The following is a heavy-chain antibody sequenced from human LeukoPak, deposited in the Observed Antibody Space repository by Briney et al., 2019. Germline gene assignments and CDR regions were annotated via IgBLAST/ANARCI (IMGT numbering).Heavy chain of an antibody. Sequence: PSETLSVTCNVSGGSISSFYWSWIRQPPGKGLEWIGYIFYSGNSNYYPSLKGRVTISVDTSKNLLPLNLSSVTAADTAVYYCARHRANGARNAFDIWGQGTMVTVSS. CDR3: ARHRANGARNAFDI. D-gene: IGHD1-14*01. J-gene: IGHJ3*02. CDR1: GGSISSFY. CDR2: IFYSGNS. V-gene: IGHV4-59*08.